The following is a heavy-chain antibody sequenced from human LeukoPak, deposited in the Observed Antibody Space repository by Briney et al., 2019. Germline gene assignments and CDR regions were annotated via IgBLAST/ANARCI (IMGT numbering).Heavy chain of an antibody. CDR2: IIPIFGTA. V-gene: IGHV1-69*06. J-gene: IGHJ4*02. Sequence: ASVKVSCKASGGTFSSYAISWVRQAPGQGLEWMGGIIPIFGTANYAQKFQGRVTITADKSTSTAYMELSSLRSEDTAVYYCARGRAAAVIDYWGQGTLVTVSS. D-gene: IGHD6-13*01. CDR1: GGTFSSYA. CDR3: ARGRAAAVIDY.